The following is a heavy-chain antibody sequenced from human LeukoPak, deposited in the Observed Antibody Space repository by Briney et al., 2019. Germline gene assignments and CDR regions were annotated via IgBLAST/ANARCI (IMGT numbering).Heavy chain of an antibody. V-gene: IGHV3-48*01. CDR1: GFTFSDYS. Sequence: PGGSLRLSCAASGFTFSDYSMNWARQAPGKGLEWISYIGIESGNTNYADSVKGRFTISGDKAKNSLYLRMNSLRVEDTAVYYCARDYKYAFDNWGQGTLVTVSS. D-gene: IGHD5-24*01. CDR3: ARDYKYAFDN. J-gene: IGHJ4*02. CDR2: IGIESGNT.